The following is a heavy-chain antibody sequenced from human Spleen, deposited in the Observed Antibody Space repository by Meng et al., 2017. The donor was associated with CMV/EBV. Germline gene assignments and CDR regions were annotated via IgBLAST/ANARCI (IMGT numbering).Heavy chain of an antibody. CDR1: GGSISSISYY. Sequence: VSGGSISSISYYWGWIRQPPGKGLEWIGSIYYSGSTYYNPSLKSRVTISVDTSKNQFSLKLSSVTAADTAVYYCASSVTIFGAVNLYWGQGTLVTVSS. CDR2: IYYSGST. D-gene: IGHD3-3*01. V-gene: IGHV4-39*01. J-gene: IGHJ4*02. CDR3: ASSVTIFGAVNLY.